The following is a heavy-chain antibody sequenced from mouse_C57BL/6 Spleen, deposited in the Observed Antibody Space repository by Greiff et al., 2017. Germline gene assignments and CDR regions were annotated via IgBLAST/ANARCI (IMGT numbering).Heavy chain of an antibody. CDR2: IRSKSNNYAT. CDR1: GFSFNTYA. CDR3: VRHSLYYYGSSSYAMDY. J-gene: IGHJ4*01. D-gene: IGHD1-1*01. Sequence: EVQLVESGGGLVQPKGSLKLSCAASGFSFNTYAMNWVRQAPGKGLEWVARIRSKSNNYATYYADSVKDRFTISRDDSESMLYLQMNNLKTEDTAMYYCVRHSLYYYGSSSYAMDYWGQGTSVTVS. V-gene: IGHV10-1*01.